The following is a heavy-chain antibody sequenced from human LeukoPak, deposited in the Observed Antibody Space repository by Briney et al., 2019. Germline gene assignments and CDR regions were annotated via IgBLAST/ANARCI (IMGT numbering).Heavy chain of an antibody. CDR1: GGSISSYY. J-gene: IGHJ5*02. CDR2: IYYSGST. Sequence: SETLSLTCTVSGGSISSYYWSWIRQPPGKGLEWIGYIYYSGSTNYNPSLKSRVTISVDTSKNQFSLKLSSVTAADTAVYYCARGLGRSSTSCRAGNWFDPWGQGTLVTVSS. D-gene: IGHD2-2*01. V-gene: IGHV4-59*01. CDR3: ARGLGRSSTSCRAGNWFDP.